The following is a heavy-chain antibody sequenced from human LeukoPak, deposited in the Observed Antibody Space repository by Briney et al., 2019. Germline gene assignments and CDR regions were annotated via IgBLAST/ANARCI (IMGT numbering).Heavy chain of an antibody. CDR1: GGSFSSGIYC. V-gene: IGHV4-39*02. CDR2: ICYSGST. D-gene: IGHD2-8*01. Sequence: PSETLSLTCTVSGGSFSSGIYCWGWIRQPPGKGLQWTGSICYSGSTYYNPSLKSRVTISVDTSKNHFSLKLTSVTAADTAVYYCAKWRQANWFDPCGQGIMVTVSS. J-gene: IGHJ5*02. CDR3: AKWRQANWFDP.